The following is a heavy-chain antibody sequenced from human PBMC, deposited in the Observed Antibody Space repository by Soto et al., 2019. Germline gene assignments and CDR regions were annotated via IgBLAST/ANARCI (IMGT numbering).Heavy chain of an antibody. D-gene: IGHD6-13*01. CDR3: ARDGPGGSLGIAAAGRFDY. CDR1: GFTFSSYS. Sequence: GGSLRLSCAASGFTFSSYSMNWVRQAPGKGLEWVSSISSSSSYIYYADSVKGRFTISRDNAKNSLYLQMNSLRAEDTAVYYCARDGPGGSLGIAAAGRFDYWGQGTLVTVSS. CDR2: ISSSSSYI. V-gene: IGHV3-21*01. J-gene: IGHJ4*02.